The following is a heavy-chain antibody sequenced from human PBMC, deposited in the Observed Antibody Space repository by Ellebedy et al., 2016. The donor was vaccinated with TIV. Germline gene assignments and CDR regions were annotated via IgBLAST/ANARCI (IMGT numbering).Heavy chain of an antibody. V-gene: IGHV3-7*01. J-gene: IGHJ4*02. CDR3: VRDSLRLSSTG. CDR2: IKDDGSEK. Sequence: GESLKISXAASGFSFSNYWMDWARQAPGKGLEWVASIKDDGSEKYYVDSVKGRFTISRDNAKNSLYLQMNSLRVEDTAVYYCVRDSLRLSSTGWGQGTLVTVSS. D-gene: IGHD2-2*01. CDR1: GFSFSNYW.